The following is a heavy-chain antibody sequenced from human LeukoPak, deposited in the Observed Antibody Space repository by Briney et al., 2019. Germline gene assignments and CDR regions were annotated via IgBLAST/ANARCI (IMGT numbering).Heavy chain of an antibody. Sequence: VGSLRLSCAASGFTFSSYAMHWVRQAPGKGLEWVAVIFYDGRDKSYADSVKGRFTISRDNSKNTLYLQMDSLRAEDTAVYYCAKTSVGGGRIIGSGYFDNWGQGTLVTVSS. CDR1: GFTFSSYA. D-gene: IGHD2-15*01. CDR3: AKTSVGGGRIIGSGYFDN. J-gene: IGHJ4*02. V-gene: IGHV3-30-3*02. CDR2: IFYDGRDK.